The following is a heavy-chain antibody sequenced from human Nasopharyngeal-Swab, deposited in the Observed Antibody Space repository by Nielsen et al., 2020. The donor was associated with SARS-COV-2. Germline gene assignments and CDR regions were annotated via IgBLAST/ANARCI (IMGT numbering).Heavy chain of an antibody. Sequence: GGSLRLSCAASGFTFSSYSMNWVRQAPGKGLEWVSSISSSSSYIYNADSVKGRFTISRDNAKNSLYLQMNSLRAEDTAVYYCARGQQLAEGHYGMDVWGQGTTVTVSS. CDR2: ISSSSSYI. CDR1: GFTFSSYS. CDR3: ARGQQLAEGHYGMDV. D-gene: IGHD6-13*01. J-gene: IGHJ6*02. V-gene: IGHV3-21*01.